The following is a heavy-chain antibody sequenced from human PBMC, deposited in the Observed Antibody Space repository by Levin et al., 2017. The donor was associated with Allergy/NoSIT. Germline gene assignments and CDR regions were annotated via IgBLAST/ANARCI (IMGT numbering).Heavy chain of an antibody. CDR2: ISWNSGSI. Sequence: GGSLRLSCAASGFTFDDYAMHWVRQAPGKGLEWVSGISWNSGSIGYADSVKGRFTISRDNAKNSLYLQMNSLRAEDTALYYCAKAPYPGYRAYYFDYWGQGTLVTVSS. CDR3: AKAPYPGYRAYYFDY. V-gene: IGHV3-9*01. CDR1: GFTFDDYA. D-gene: IGHD3-9*01. J-gene: IGHJ4*02.